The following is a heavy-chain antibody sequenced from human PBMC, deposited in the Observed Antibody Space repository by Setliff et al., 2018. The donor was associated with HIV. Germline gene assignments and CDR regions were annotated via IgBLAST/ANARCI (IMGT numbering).Heavy chain of an antibody. CDR3: AHILQDPPSHFYYYFYMDV. J-gene: IGHJ6*03. V-gene: IGHV2-5*02. Sequence: ESGPTLVNPTQTLTLTCTFSGFSLSTSGVGVGWIRQPPGKALEWLALIYWDDYKHYSPSLNSRLTITKDTSKNQVVLTMTNIDPVDTATYYCAHILQDPPSHFYYYFYMDVWGKGTTVTVSS. D-gene: IGHD3-3*02. CDR1: GFSLSTSGVG. CDR2: IYWDDYK.